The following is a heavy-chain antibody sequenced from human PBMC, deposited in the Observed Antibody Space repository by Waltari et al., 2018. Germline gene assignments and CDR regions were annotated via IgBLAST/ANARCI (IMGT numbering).Heavy chain of an antibody. J-gene: IGHJ4*02. V-gene: IGHV3-21*01. CDR2: ISSSSNYI. CDR1: GFILSHNN. Sequence: EVQLVESGGGLVKPGGSLRLSCAATGFILSHNNMNWVRQAPGKGLEWVSSISSSSNYIYYAHSVKGRFTISRDNAKNSLYLQMNSLRGEDTAVYYCAKGFPTPYYFDYWGQGALVTVSS. CDR3: AKGFPTPYYFDY.